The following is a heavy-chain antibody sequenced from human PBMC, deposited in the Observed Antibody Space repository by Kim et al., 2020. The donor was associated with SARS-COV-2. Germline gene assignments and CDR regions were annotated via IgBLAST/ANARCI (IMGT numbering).Heavy chain of an antibody. CDR2: IIPIFGTA. J-gene: IGHJ5*02. V-gene: IGHV1-69*13. D-gene: IGHD6-13*01. CDR3: ARDGSSSPGVNWFDP. CDR1: GGTFSSYA. Sequence: SVKVSCKASGGTFSSYAISWVRQAPGQGLEWMGGIIPIFGTANYAQKFQGRVTITADESTSTAYMELSSLRSEDTAVYYCARDGSSSPGVNWFDPWGQGTLVTVSS.